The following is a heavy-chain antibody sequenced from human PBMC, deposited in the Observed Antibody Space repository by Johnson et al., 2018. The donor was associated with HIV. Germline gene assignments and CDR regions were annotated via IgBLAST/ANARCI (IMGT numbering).Heavy chain of an antibody. Sequence: VQLVESGGGVVQPGRSLRLSCAASGITVGTNYMSWVRQAPGKGLEWVSVIFSVGDVYYADSVKGRFTISRDNSKNIVYLQMTSLRPEDTAVYYCARDGRDLVTRGSFDVWGQGTVVTVSS. CDR3: ARDGRDLVTRGSFDV. V-gene: IGHV3-66*02. J-gene: IGHJ3*01. CDR1: GITVGTNY. CDR2: IFSVGDV. D-gene: IGHD3-9*01.